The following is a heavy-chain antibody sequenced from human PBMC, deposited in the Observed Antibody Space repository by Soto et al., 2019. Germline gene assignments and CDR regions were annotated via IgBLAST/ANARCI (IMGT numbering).Heavy chain of an antibody. V-gene: IGHV1-3*01. CDR3: TSLLYSSGWYVFDY. CDR1: GYTFTSYL. Sequence: QGQLVQSGAEVKKPGASVKVSCKASGYTFTSYLMHWVRQAPGQRLEWMGWINAGNGNTKYSQKFQGRVTITRDTSASTAYMELSSLRSDDTAVYYCTSLLYSSGWYVFDYWGQGTLVTVSS. D-gene: IGHD6-19*01. CDR2: INAGNGNT. J-gene: IGHJ4*02.